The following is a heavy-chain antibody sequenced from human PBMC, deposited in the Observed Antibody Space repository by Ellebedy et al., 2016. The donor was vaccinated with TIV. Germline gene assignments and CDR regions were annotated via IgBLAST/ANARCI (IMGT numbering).Heavy chain of an antibody. Sequence: GGSLRLSCAVPGFSVSGHFMSWVRQAPGKGLEWVSIIYTGGGTNYTDSVRGRFTISRDDSKNTLYLQMNSLRAEDTAVYYCARDPGGGGDYGDNWFDPWGRGTLVTVSS. CDR1: GFSVSGHF. CDR2: IYTGGGT. CDR3: ARDPGGGGDYGDNWFDP. D-gene: IGHD4-17*01. J-gene: IGHJ5*02. V-gene: IGHV3-66*01.